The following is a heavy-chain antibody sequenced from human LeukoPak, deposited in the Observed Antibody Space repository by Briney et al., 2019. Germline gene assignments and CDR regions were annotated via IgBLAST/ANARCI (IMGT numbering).Heavy chain of an antibody. Sequence: GASVKVSCKASGYTFTSYYMHWVRQAPGQGLEWMGIINPSGGSTSYAQKFQGRVTVTADESTSTAYMELSSLRSEDTAVYYCARDLYYDSSGRSGDYWGQGTLVTVSS. CDR2: INPSGGST. CDR3: ARDLYYDSSGRSGDY. V-gene: IGHV1-46*01. D-gene: IGHD3-22*01. J-gene: IGHJ4*02. CDR1: GYTFTSYY.